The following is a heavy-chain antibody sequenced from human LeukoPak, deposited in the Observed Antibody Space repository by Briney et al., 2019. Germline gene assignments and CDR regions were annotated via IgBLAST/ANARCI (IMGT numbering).Heavy chain of an antibody. D-gene: IGHD3-3*01. Sequence: SETLSLTCAVYGGSFSGYYWSWIRQPPGKGLEWIGEINHSGSTNYNPSLKSRVTISVDTSKNQFSLKLSSVTAADTAVYYCARYYDFWSGLIDYWGQGTLVTVPS. J-gene: IGHJ4*02. V-gene: IGHV4-34*01. CDR2: INHSGST. CDR1: GGSFSGYY. CDR3: ARYYDFWSGLIDY.